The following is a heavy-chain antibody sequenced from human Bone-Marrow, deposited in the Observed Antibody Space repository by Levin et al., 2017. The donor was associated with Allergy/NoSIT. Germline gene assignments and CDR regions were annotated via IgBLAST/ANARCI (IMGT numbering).Heavy chain of an antibody. V-gene: IGHV3-21*06. Sequence: PGGSLRLSCAASGFTFSSASINWVRQAPGKGLEWVSSISGSSSIIFYADSVKGRFTISRDNSKSSLYLQMNSLRAEDTAVYYCARDHKSASRSFDIWGQGTMVTVSS. J-gene: IGHJ3*02. CDR2: ISGSSSII. D-gene: IGHD6-25*01. CDR1: GFTFSSAS. CDR3: ARDHKSASRSFDI.